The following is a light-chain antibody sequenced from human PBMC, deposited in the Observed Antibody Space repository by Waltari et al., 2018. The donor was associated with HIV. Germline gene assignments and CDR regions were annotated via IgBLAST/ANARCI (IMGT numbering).Light chain of an antibody. Sequence: AIRMTQSPSSFSASTGDRVTLTCRASQDISSYLTWYQQKPGKAPKLLLYAASTLQSGVPSRFSGSGSGTDFTLTISCLQSEDFATYYCQQYYSYLYTFGQGTKLEIK. V-gene: IGKV1-8*01. J-gene: IGKJ2*01. CDR1: QDISSY. CDR2: AAS. CDR3: QQYYSYLYT.